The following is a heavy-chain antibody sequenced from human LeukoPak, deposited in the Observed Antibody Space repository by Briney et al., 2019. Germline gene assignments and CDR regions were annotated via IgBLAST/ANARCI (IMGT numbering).Heavy chain of an antibody. D-gene: IGHD2-2*01. V-gene: IGHV4-59*01. CDR3: ARGFVVVPAATGFAA. CDR2: IYYSGST. J-gene: IGHJ5*02. CDR1: GVSISSYY. Sequence: AGTLSLTCTVSGVSISSYYWSWIRQPPGKGLEWIGYIYYSGSTNYNPSLKSRVTISVDTSKNQFSLKLSSVTAADTAVYYCARGFVVVPAATGFAAWGQGSLVTASS.